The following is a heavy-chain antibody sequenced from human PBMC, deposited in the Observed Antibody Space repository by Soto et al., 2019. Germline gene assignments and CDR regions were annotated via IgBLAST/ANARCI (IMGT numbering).Heavy chain of an antibody. CDR2: IWYDGSNK. Sequence: GESLKISCAASGFTFSSYGMHWVRQAPGKGLEWVAVIWYDGSNKYYADSVKGRFTISRDNSKNTLYLQMNSLRAEDKAVYYCARKELDGGALDYWGQGTLVTVSS. J-gene: IGHJ4*02. D-gene: IGHD1-7*01. V-gene: IGHV3-33*01. CDR3: ARKELDGGALDY. CDR1: GFTFSSYG.